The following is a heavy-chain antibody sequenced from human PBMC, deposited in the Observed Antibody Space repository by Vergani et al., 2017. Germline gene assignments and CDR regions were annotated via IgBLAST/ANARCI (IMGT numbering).Heavy chain of an antibody. J-gene: IGHJ5*01. Sequence: EVQLLQSGGGVIQPGGSVRLSCAASGFTFSACPMTWVRQAPGKGLEWVSAISARYPSTYYADSVKGRFTISRDNSKNMLYLQMNSLRAEDTGVYYCARARCIETCYMSNWLDSWGQGALVTDSS. CDR2: ISARYPST. CDR3: ARARCIETCYMSNWLDS. V-gene: IGHV3-23*01. D-gene: IGHD3-9*01. CDR1: GFTFSACP.